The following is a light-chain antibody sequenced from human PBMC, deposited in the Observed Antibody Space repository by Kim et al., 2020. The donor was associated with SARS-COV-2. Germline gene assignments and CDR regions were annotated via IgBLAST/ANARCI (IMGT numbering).Light chain of an antibody. V-gene: IGKV3-15*01. CDR3: QQYKDWYT. CDR1: QSVSNS. J-gene: IGKJ2*01. Sequence: LSVSPGERATLSCRASQSVSNSLAWYQQKPGQGLRLLIFAASTRISGVPARFTGSGSETEFTLTIDSLQSEDFAIYYCQQYKDWYTFGQGTKLEI. CDR2: AAS.